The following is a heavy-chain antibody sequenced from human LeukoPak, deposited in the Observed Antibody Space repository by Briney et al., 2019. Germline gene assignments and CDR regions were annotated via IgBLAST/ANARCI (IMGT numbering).Heavy chain of an antibody. V-gene: IGHV3-23*01. CDR2: ISGSGGST. D-gene: IGHD3-10*01. Sequence: GGSLRLSCAASGFTFSSYAMSWVRQAPGKGLEWVSAISGSGGSTYYADSVKGRFTISRDNSKNTLYLQMNSLRAEDTAVYYCAKYFQSLFRFGGGLQPWGQGTLAPSPQ. CDR3: AKYFQSLFRFGGGLQP. CDR1: GFTFSSYA. J-gene: IGHJ5*02.